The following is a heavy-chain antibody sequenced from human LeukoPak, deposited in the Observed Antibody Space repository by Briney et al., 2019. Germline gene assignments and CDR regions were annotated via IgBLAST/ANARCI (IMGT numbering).Heavy chain of an antibody. Sequence: GGSLRSSGEAPRFTFSSYFLHWIRQAPGKGLEGVVVISYDESNKNYADSVKGQFTISRDNSKSTLYLQMDSLRVEDIAVYYCARGLTDGMGYYYMDVWGRGTTVTVSS. CDR2: ISYDESNK. D-gene: IGHD2-8*01. CDR1: RFTFSSYF. J-gene: IGHJ6*03. CDR3: ARGLTDGMGYYYMDV. V-gene: IGHV3-30*03.